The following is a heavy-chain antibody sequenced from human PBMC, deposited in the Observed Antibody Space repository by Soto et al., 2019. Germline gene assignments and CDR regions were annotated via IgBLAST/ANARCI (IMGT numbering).Heavy chain of an antibody. Sequence: ASVKVSCKASGYTFTGYYMHWVRQAPGQGLEWMGWINPNSGGTNYAQKFQGWVTMTRDTSISTAYMELSRLRSDDTAVYYSARRNYTSSWYFDHWGQGTLVTVSS. CDR2: INPNSGGT. CDR1: GYTFTGYY. V-gene: IGHV1-2*04. J-gene: IGHJ4*02. CDR3: ARRNYTSSWYFDH. D-gene: IGHD6-13*01.